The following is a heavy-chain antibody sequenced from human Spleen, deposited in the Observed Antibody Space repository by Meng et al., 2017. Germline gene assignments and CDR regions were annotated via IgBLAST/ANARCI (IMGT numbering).Heavy chain of an antibody. CDR1: GGSFSGYY. CDR3: ARVVRVYCSGGSCYPYYYYGMDV. CDR2: INHSGST. Sequence: SETRSLTGAVYGGSFSGYYWSGIRQPPGKGLEGSGEINHSGSTNYNPSPKRRGTISVDTSKNQFSLKLSSVTAADTAVYCCARVVRVYCSGGSCYPYYYYGMDVWGQGTTVTVSS. J-gene: IGHJ6*02. V-gene: IGHV4-34*01. D-gene: IGHD2-15*01.